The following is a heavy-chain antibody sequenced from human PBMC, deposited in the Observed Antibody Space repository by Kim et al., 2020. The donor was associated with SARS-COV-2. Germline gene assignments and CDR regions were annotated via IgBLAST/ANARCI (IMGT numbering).Heavy chain of an antibody. J-gene: IGHJ4*02. D-gene: IGHD5-12*01. CDR1: GYTFTGYY. V-gene: IGHV1-2*02. Sequence: ASVKVSCKASGYTFTGYYMHWVRQAPGQGLEWMGWINPNSGGTNYAQKFQGRVTMTRDTSISTAYMELSRLRSDDTAVYYCARGLGVAARRYSGYDPGYYGYWGQGTLVTVSS. CDR3: ARGLGVAARRYSGYDPGYYGY. CDR2: INPNSGGT.